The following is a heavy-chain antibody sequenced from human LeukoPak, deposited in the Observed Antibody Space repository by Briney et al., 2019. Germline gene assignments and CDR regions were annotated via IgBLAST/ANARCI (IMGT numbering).Heavy chain of an antibody. D-gene: IGHD5-18*01. CDR2: ISSSSSYI. CDR3: AREYSYGSSYYYYMDV. V-gene: IGHV3-21*01. CDR1: RFTFSSYS. Sequence: PGGSLRLSCAASRFTFSSYSMNWVRQAPGKGLEWVSSISSSSSYIYYADSVKGRFTISRDNAKNSLYLQMNSLRAEDTAVYYCAREYSYGSSYYYYMDVWGKGTTVTVSS. J-gene: IGHJ6*03.